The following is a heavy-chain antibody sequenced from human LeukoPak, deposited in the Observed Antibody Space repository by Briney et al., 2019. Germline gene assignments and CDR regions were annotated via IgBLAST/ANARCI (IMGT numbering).Heavy chain of an antibody. D-gene: IGHD1-14*01. V-gene: IGHV3-9*01. CDR1: GFTFDDYA. J-gene: IGHJ6*03. CDR2: ISWNSGSI. CDR3: AKDGHTGYYYYMDV. Sequence: GGSLRLSCAASGFTFDDYAMHWVRQAPGKGLEWVSGISWNSGSIGYADSVKGRFTISRDNAKNSLYLQMNSLRAEDTALYYCAKDGHTGYYYYMDVWGKGTTVTVSS.